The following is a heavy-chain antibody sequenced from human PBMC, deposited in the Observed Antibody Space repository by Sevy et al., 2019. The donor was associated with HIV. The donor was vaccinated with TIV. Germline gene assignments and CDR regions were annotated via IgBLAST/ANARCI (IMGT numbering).Heavy chain of an antibody. CDR3: ARHYSSTSCSHAFDI. V-gene: IGHV4-34*01. Sequence: SETLSLTCAVYGGSFSGYYWSWIRQPPGKGLEWIGEINHSGSTNYNPSLKSRVTISVDTSKNQFSLKLSSVTAADTAVYYCARHYSSTSCSHAFDIWGQGTMVTVSS. J-gene: IGHJ3*02. CDR2: INHSGST. CDR1: GGSFSGYY. D-gene: IGHD2-2*01.